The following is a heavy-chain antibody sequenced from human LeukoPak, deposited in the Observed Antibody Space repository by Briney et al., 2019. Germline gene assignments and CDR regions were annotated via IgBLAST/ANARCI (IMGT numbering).Heavy chain of an antibody. J-gene: IGHJ3*02. D-gene: IGHD3-10*01. V-gene: IGHV3-30*18. CDR3: AKTRAVRAAGAFDI. CDR1: GFTFSSYG. CDR2: ISYDGSNK. Sequence: GGSLRLSCAASGFTFSSYGMHWVRQAPGKGLEWVAVISYDGSNKYYADSVKGRFTISRDNSKNTLYLQMNSLRAEDTAVHYCAKTRAVRAAGAFDIWGQGTMVTVSS.